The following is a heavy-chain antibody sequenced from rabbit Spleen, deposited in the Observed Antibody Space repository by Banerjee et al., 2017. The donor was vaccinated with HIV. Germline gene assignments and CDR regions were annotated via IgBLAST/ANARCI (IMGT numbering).Heavy chain of an antibody. CDR3: VRDLGYDDYSEKGYFNL. CDR2: IDLLFGTT. Sequence: EESGGDLVKPEGSLTLTCKASGFDFSRTGVSWVRQAPGKGLEWIGYIDLLFGTTYYANWVNGRFTISSHNAQNTLYLQLNSLTVADTATYFCVRDLGYDDYSEKGYFNLWGQGTLVTVS. V-gene: IGHV1S47*01. J-gene: IGHJ4*01. CDR1: GFDFSRTG. D-gene: IGHD2-1*01.